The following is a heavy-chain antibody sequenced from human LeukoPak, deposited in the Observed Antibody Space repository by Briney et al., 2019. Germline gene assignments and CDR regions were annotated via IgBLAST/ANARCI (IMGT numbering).Heavy chain of an antibody. V-gene: IGHV3-23*01. Sequence: GGSMRLSCAAPGFSFSGYSMSWVRQAPGKGLEWVSAIKSGGGTYYADSVKGRFTISRDNSKNTVYLEMNSLRGEDTAIYYCVNRYDKSGYDFDYWGQGTLVTVSS. D-gene: IGHD3-22*01. J-gene: IGHJ4*02. CDR2: IKSGGGT. CDR3: VNRYDKSGYDFDY. CDR1: GFSFSGYS.